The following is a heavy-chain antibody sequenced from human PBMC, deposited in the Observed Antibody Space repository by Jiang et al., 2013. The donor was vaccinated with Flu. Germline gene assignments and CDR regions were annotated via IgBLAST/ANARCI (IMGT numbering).Heavy chain of an antibody. Sequence: GAEVKKPGASVKVSCKASGYTFTSYAMHWVRQAPGQRLEWMGWINAYNGNTNYAQKLQGRVTMTTDTTTSTGYMELRSLRSDDTAVYYCARDSPDWDQYYSDRSGFSPSDYWGQGTLVTVSS. V-gene: IGHV1-18*01. D-gene: IGHD3-22*01. CDR2: INAYNGNT. CDR1: GYTFTSYA. CDR3: ARDSPDWDQYYSDRSGFSPSDY. J-gene: IGHJ4*02.